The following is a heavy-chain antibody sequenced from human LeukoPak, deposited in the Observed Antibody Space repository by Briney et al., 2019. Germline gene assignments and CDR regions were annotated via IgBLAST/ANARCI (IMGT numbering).Heavy chain of an antibody. D-gene: IGHD5-18*01. CDR2: ISSTGNNI. Sequence: GGSLRLSCAASGFTFTIYTMNWVRQAPGRGLEWVSSISSTGNNIYYADSVKGRFTISRDNAKVSLYLEMNSLRAEDTAVYYCASSRGYSYGFHGMDVWGQGTTVTVSS. CDR1: GFTFTIYT. CDR3: ASSRGYSYGFHGMDV. V-gene: IGHV3-21*01. J-gene: IGHJ6*02.